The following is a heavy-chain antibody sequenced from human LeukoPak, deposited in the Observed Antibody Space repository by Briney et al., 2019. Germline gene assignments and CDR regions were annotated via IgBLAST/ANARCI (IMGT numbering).Heavy chain of an antibody. CDR1: GFSVSSNY. CDR3: ARATIPYFDSSGYYVY. Sequence: PGGSLRLSCAASGFSVSSNYMSWVRQAPGKGLEWVSIIYSGGSTYYADSVKGRFTVSRDNSKNTPYLQMNSLRAEDTAVYYCARATIPYFDSSGYYVYWGQGTLVTVSS. J-gene: IGHJ4*02. CDR2: IYSGGST. V-gene: IGHV3-66*01. D-gene: IGHD3-22*01.